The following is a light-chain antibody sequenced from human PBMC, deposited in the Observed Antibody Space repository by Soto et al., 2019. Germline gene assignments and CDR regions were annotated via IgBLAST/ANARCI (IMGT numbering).Light chain of an antibody. CDR1: QSVSIH. V-gene: IGKV3-15*01. Sequence: ETVMSQSPGTLPVSIGERATLSCRASQSVSIHLAWYQQKPGQAPRLLIYDTSTRATGIPARFSGSGSGTEFTLTISSLQSEDFAVYYCQQYSNWPPITFGQGTRLEIK. CDR3: QQYSNWPPIT. J-gene: IGKJ5*01. CDR2: DTS.